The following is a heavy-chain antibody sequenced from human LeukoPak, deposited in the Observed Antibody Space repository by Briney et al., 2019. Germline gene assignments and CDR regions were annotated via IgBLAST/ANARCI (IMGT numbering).Heavy chain of an antibody. CDR1: GGSISSYY. Sequence: PSETLSLTCTVSGGSISSYYWSWIRQPPGKGLEWIGYIYYSGSTNYNPSLKSRVTISVDTSKNQFSLKLSSLTAADTAVYYCARGARYCYDSSGYYLPPHFDYWGQGTLVAVSS. D-gene: IGHD3-22*01. V-gene: IGHV4-59*01. J-gene: IGHJ4*02. CDR2: IYYSGST. CDR3: ARGARYCYDSSGYYLPPHFDY.